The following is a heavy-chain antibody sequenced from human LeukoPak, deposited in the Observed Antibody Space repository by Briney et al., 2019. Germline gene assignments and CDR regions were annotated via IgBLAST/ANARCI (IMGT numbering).Heavy chain of an antibody. CDR1: GFTFSSYS. D-gene: IGHD6-13*01. CDR2: ISSSSSTI. CDR3: ARDVGSSWFDY. V-gene: IGHV3-48*01. Sequence: GGSLRLSCAASGFTFSSYSMNWVRQAPGKGLEWVSYISSSSSTIYYADSVKGRFTISRDNAKNSLYLQMNSLRAEDTAVYYCARDVGSSWFDYWGQGTLVTVSS. J-gene: IGHJ4*02.